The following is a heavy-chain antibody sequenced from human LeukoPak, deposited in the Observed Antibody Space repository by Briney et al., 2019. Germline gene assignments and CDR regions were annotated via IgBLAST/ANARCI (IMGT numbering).Heavy chain of an antibody. D-gene: IGHD2-15*01. CDR3: ARYPLPDCSGGSCQTPYYYYYMDV. CDR2: INPNSGGT. CDR1: GYTFTGYY. Sequence: GASVKVSCKASGYTFTGYYMHWVRQAPGQGLEWMGWINPNSGGTNYAQKFQGRVTMTRDTSISTAYMELSSLRSEDTAVYYCARYPLPDCSGGSCQTPYYYYYMDVWGKGTTVTISS. V-gene: IGHV1-2*02. J-gene: IGHJ6*03.